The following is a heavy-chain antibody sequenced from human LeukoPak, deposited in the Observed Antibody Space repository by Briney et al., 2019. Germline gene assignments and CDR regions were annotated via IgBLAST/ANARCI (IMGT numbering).Heavy chain of an antibody. Sequence: PSETLSLTYSVSGGSISSSIYYWGWIRQPPGKGLEWIGSIYYSGSAYYNPSLKSRVTISVDTSKNQFSLKLSSVTAADTAVYYCARHYYGSRYWFDPWGQGTLVTVSS. V-gene: IGHV4-39*01. J-gene: IGHJ5*02. CDR1: GGSISSSIYY. D-gene: IGHD3-10*01. CDR3: ARHYYGSRYWFDP. CDR2: IYYSGSA.